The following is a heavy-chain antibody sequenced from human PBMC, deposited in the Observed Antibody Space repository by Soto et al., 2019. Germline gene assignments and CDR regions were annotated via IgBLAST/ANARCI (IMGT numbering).Heavy chain of an antibody. CDR2: ISGSGIST. V-gene: IGHV3-23*01. J-gene: IGHJ2*01. Sequence: DVQLLESGGGLVQPGGSLRLSCAASGFTFRSYAMSWVRQASGKGLEWVSGISGSGISTHYADSVKGRFIVSRDNSKNTLYLQMNSLRAEDTAVYNCAKEPVGPDWYFDLWGRGTLVTVSS. CDR3: AKEPVGPDWYFDL. CDR1: GFTFRSYA.